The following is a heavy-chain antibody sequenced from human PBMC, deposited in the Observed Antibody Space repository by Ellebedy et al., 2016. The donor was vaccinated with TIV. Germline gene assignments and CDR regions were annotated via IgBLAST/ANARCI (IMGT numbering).Heavy chain of an antibody. V-gene: IGHV4-39*01. J-gene: IGHJ6*03. D-gene: IGHD2-2*01. CDR2: IYYSGST. CDR1: GGSMSGRRSY. Sequence: GSLRLXXTVSGGSMSGRRSYWDWIRQPPGKGLEWIGSIYYSGSTYYNPSLKSRVTISVDTSKNQFSLKLSSVTAADTAVYYCARHCSSTGWELYYYYYYMDVWGKGTTVTVSS. CDR3: ARHCSSTGWELYYYYYYMDV.